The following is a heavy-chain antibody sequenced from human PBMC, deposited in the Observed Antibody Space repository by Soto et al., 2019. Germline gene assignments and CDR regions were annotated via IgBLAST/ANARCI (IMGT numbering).Heavy chain of an antibody. CDR2: ISSDDRT. V-gene: IGHV3-23*01. D-gene: IGHD1-26*01. Sequence: GGSLRLSCAASGFTFSTSAMSWVRQAPGKGLEWVSSISSDDRTYYTDSVKGRFTISRDSSKNTLYLQMNSLRAEDTAVYYCAKDQWELLHWGQGTLVTVSS. CDR1: GFTFSTSA. CDR3: AKDQWELLH. J-gene: IGHJ4*02.